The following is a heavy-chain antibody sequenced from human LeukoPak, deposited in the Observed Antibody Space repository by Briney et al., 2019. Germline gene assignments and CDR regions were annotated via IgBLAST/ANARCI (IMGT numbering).Heavy chain of an antibody. V-gene: IGHV1-18*01. CDR2: ISAYNGNT. Sequence: ASLKVSCKASGYTFTSYGISWVRQAPGQGLEWMRWISAYNGNTNYAQKLQGRVTMTTDTSTSTAYMELRSLRSDDTAVYYCARMYYYDSSGYDSHEYYFDYWGQGTLVTVSS. D-gene: IGHD3-22*01. CDR3: ARMYYYDSSGYDSHEYYFDY. J-gene: IGHJ4*02. CDR1: GYTFTSYG.